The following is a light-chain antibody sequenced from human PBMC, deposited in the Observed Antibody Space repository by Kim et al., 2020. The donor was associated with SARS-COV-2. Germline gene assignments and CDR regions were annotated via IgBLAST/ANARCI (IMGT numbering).Light chain of an antibody. J-gene: IGLJ3*02. V-gene: IGLV1-44*01. CDR3: AVWHDSLYGV. CDR1: RSNSGSKT. CDR2: SND. Sequence: PGQRVTISCSGGRSNSGSKTVDWYQQLPGAAPKLLIYSNDQRPSGVPDRFSGSKSGTSASLAISGLQSEDEGDYYCAVWHDSLYGVFGGGTQLTVL.